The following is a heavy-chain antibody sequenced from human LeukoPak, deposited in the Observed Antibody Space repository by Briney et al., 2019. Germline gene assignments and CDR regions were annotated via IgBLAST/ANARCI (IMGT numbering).Heavy chain of an antibody. D-gene: IGHD3-16*01. CDR3: ARGGRAYGD. CDR2: IKQDGSEK. CDR1: GFTFSNYW. J-gene: IGHJ4*02. Sequence: GGSLRLSCAASGFTFSNYWMSWVRQAPGKGLECVSNIKQDGSEKYYVESVKGRFTISRYNAKNSLYVQMNSMRADETAVYNCARGGRAYGDWGQGTLVTVSS. V-gene: IGHV3-7*04.